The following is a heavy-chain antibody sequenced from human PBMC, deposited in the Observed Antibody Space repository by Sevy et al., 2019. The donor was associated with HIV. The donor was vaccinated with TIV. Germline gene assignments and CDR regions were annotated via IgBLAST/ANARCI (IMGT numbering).Heavy chain of an antibody. CDR1: GYTFTGYY. CDR2: INPDSSGP. J-gene: IGHJ4*02. CDR3: VRDDRDGYFDY. V-gene: IGHV1-2*02. Sequence: ASVKVSCKASGYTFTGYYMHWVRQAPGQGLEWMGWINPDSSGPNYAPKFQRRVTLTRDTSISTAYMELSRLKSDDTAVYYCVRDDRDGYFDYWGQGTLVTVSS.